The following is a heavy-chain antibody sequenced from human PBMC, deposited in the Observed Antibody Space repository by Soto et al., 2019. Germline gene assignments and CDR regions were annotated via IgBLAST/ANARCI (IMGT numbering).Heavy chain of an antibody. CDR1: GGTFSSYA. Sequence: QVQLVQSGAEVKKPGSSVKVSCKASGGTFSSYAISWVRQAPGQGLEWMGGIIPIFGTANYAQKFQGRVTITADEXXSXAYXELSSLRAEATAVYYCASSRWELPLRVHQGWYFDLWGRGTLVTVSS. D-gene: IGHD2-15*01. J-gene: IGHJ2*01. CDR3: ASSRWELPLRVHQGWYFDL. V-gene: IGHV1-69*12. CDR2: IIPIFGTA.